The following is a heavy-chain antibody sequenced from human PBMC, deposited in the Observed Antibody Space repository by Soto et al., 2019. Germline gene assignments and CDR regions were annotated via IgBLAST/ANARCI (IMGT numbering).Heavy chain of an antibody. J-gene: IGHJ4*02. CDR2: IYPGDSDT. V-gene: IGHV5-51*01. CDR3: ARLFDTSGWYDY. D-gene: IGHD6-19*01. CDR1: GYSFTSYW. Sequence: GESLKISCKGSGYSFTSYWIGGVRQMPGKGLERMGIIYPGDSDTRYSPSFQGQVTISADKSITTTYLQWSSLKASDTAIYYCARLFDTSGWYDYWGQGTLVTVSS.